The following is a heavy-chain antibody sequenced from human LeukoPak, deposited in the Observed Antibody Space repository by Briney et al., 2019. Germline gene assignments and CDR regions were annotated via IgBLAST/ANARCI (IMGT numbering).Heavy chain of an antibody. D-gene: IGHD5-24*01. CDR3: AGRDKGYYYGMDV. J-gene: IGHJ6*02. CDR1: GFTVSSNY. V-gene: IGHV3-66*01. CDR2: LYSSGST. Sequence: GGSLRLSCAASGFTVSSNYMSWVRQTPGKGLEWVSLLYSSGSTYYTDSVKGRFTISRDSSKNTLCLQMNSLRAEDTAVYYCAGRDKGYYYGMDVWGQGTTVTVSS.